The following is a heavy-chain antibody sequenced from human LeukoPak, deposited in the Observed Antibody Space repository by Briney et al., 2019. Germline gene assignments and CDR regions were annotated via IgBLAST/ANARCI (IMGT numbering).Heavy chain of an antibody. D-gene: IGHD6-19*01. J-gene: IGHJ4*02. V-gene: IGHV1-2*02. Sequence: ASVKASCKASGYTFTGYYMHWVRQAPGQGLEWMGWINPNSGGTNYAQKFQGRVTMTRDTSISTAYMELSRLRSDDTAVYYCACDSSGWYYFDYWGQGTLVTVSS. CDR2: INPNSGGT. CDR1: GYTFTGYY. CDR3: ACDSSGWYYFDY.